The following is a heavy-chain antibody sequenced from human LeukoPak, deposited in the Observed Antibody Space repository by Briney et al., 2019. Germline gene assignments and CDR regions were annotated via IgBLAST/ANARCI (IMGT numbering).Heavy chain of an antibody. CDR3: AREQTENYMDV. D-gene: IGHD1-14*01. CDR1: GFTVSTNH. J-gene: IGHJ6*03. CDR2: IYSGGST. V-gene: IGHV3-53*01. Sequence: PGGSLRLSCAASGFTVSTNHMSWLRQAPGKGLEWVSVIYSGGSTYYADSVKGRFTISRDNSKNTLYLQMNSLRAEDTAVYYCAREQTENYMDVWGKGTTVTVSS.